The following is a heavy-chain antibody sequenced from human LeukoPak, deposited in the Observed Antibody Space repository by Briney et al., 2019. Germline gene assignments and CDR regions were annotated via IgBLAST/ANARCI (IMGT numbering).Heavy chain of an antibody. D-gene: IGHD1-1*01. CDR1: GYSFTSYW. V-gene: IGHV5-51*01. Sequence: GESLKISCKGSGYSFTSYWMGWARQMPGKGLEWMGIIYPGDSDTRYSPSFQGQVTISADKSISTAYLQWSSLKASDTAMYYCARPNNDRVEFKIGAFDIWGQGTMVTVSS. CDR2: IYPGDSDT. CDR3: ARPNNDRVEFKIGAFDI. J-gene: IGHJ3*02.